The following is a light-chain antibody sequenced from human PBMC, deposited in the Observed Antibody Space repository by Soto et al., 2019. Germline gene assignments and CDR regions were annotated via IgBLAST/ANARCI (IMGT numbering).Light chain of an antibody. J-gene: IGLJ2*01. CDR2: DVC. CDR1: SSDVGNYNY. Sequence: QSALTQPASVSGSPGQSITISCTGTSSDVGNYNYVSWYQQHPGKAPKLMIYDVCNRPSGVSDRFSGSKSGNTASLTISGLQAEDEADYYCSSFVSSSALVVFGGGTKLTVL. CDR3: SSFVSSSALVV. V-gene: IGLV2-14*01.